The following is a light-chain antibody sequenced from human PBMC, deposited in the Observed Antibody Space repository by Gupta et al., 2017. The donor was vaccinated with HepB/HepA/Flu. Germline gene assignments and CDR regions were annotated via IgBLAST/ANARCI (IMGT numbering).Light chain of an antibody. Sequence: EIVMTQSPLSLPVTPGEPASIACRSSQSLLHSNGHNYLDWYLKKPGQSPQLLIYSGSNRASGVPDRFSGSGSGTDFTLKISRVEAEDVGVYYCMQDLQTLTFGQGTRLEIK. CDR1: QSLLHSNGHNY. CDR2: SGS. CDR3: MQDLQTLT. V-gene: IGKV2-28*01. J-gene: IGKJ5*01.